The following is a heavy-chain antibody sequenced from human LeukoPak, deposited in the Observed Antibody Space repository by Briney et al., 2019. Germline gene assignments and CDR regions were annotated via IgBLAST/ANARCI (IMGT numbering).Heavy chain of an antibody. CDR3: AREVSGWRGGAFDL. J-gene: IGHJ3*01. D-gene: IGHD6-19*01. V-gene: IGHV3-48*04. Sequence: GGSLRLSCAASEFSFSSSNMNWVRQAPGKGLEWISYISGSSSTIFYADSVKGRFIISRDNAKKSMYLQMNSPRADDTAVYYCAREVSGWRGGAFDLWGQGTMVTVSS. CDR1: EFSFSSSN. CDR2: ISGSSSTI.